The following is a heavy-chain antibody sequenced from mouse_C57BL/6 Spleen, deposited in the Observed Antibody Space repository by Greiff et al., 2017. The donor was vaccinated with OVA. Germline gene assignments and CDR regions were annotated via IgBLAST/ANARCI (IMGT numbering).Heavy chain of an antibody. CDR2: ISSGSSTI. Sequence: EVKLMESGGGLVKPGGSLKLSCAASGFTFSDYGMHWVRQAPEKGLEWVAYISSGSSTIYYADTVKGRFTISRDNAKNTLFLQMTSLRSEDTAMYYCARNTITTVVVDDWGQGTTLTVSS. CDR1: GFTFSDYG. D-gene: IGHD1-1*01. V-gene: IGHV5-17*01. CDR3: ARNTITTVVVDD. J-gene: IGHJ2*01.